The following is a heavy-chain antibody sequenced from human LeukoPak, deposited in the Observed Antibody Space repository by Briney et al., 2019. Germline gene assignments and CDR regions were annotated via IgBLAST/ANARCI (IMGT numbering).Heavy chain of an antibody. V-gene: IGHV3-20*04. J-gene: IGHJ4*02. Sequence: RPGGSVRLSCAASGFTFDDYGMSWVRQAPGKGLEWVSGINWYGGSTGYADSVKGRFTISRDNAKKSMYLQMNSLRAEDTALYYCARVTSSGWSSYFDYWGQGTLVTVSS. CDR1: GFTFDDYG. D-gene: IGHD6-19*01. CDR2: INWYGGST. CDR3: ARVTSSGWSSYFDY.